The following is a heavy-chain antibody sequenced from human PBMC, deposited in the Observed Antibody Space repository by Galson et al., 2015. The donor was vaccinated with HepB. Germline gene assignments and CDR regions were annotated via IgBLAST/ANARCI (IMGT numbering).Heavy chain of an antibody. CDR2: IFYSGST. V-gene: IGHV4-59*01. D-gene: IGHD3-22*01. J-gene: IGHJ6*02. Sequence: ETLSLTCTVSGGSLSHYYWTWVRQPPGKGLEWIGYIFYSGSTNYNPSLKSRVTMAVETSKNQFTLTVSSVTAADTAVYFCARLTFPSHYYDSSSYTYSMDFWGQGTTVTVSS. CDR1: GGSLSHYY. CDR3: ARLTFPSHYYDSSSYTYSMDF.